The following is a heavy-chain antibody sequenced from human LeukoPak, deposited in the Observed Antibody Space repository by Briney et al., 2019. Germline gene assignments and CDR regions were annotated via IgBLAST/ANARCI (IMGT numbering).Heavy chain of an antibody. CDR1: GFTFSSYS. J-gene: IGHJ4*02. CDR2: ISSSSSTI. V-gene: IGHV3-48*04. CDR3: ARSSGWYPHPSKYFDY. Sequence: PGGSLRLSCAASGFTFSSYSMNWVRQAPGKGLEWVSYISSSSSTIYYADSVKGRFTISRGNAKNSLYLQMNSLRAEDTAVYYCARSSGWYPHPSKYFDYWGQGTLVTVSS. D-gene: IGHD6-19*01.